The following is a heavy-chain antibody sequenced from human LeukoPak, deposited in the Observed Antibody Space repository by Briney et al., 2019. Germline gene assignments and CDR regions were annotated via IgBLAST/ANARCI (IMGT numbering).Heavy chain of an antibody. J-gene: IGHJ4*02. D-gene: IGHD2-21*02. CDR2: IKQDGSEK. CDR3: ARGDLVVTLEGPIDY. V-gene: IGHV3-7*01. Sequence: PGGSLRLSCAASGFTFSSYWMSWVRQAPGKGLEWVANIKQDGSEKYYVDSVKGRFTISRDNAKTSLYLQMNSLRAEDTAVYYCARGDLVVTLEGPIDYWGQGTLVTVSS. CDR1: GFTFSSYW.